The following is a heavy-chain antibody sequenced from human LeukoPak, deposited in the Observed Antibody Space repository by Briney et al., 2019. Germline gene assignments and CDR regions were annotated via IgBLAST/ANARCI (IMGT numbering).Heavy chain of an antibody. J-gene: IGHJ4*02. CDR3: AKASEYSSLLPHFDY. V-gene: IGHV3-9*03. Sequence: GGSLRLSCAASGFTVSSNYMSWVRQAPGKGLEWVSGISWNSGSIGYADSVKGRFTISRDNAKNSLYLQMNSLRAEDMALYYCAKASEYSSLLPHFDYWGQGTLVTVSS. CDR1: GFTVSSNY. CDR2: ISWNSGSI. D-gene: IGHD6-6*01.